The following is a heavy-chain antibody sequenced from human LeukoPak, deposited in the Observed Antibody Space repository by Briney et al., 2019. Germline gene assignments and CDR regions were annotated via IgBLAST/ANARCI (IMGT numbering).Heavy chain of an antibody. CDR2: IYYSGST. CDR3: ARRRYYDFWSGYYGDYFDY. J-gene: IGHJ4*02. D-gene: IGHD3-3*01. CDR1: GGSISSYY. V-gene: IGHV4-39*01. Sequence: SETLSLTCTVSGGSISSYYWSWIRQPPGKGLEWIGSIYYSGSTYYNPSLKSRVTISVDTSKNQFSLKLSSVTAADTAVYYCARRRYYDFWSGYYGDYFDYWGQGTLVTVSS.